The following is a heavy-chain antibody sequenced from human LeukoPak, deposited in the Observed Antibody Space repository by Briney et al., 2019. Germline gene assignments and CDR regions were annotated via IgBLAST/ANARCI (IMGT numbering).Heavy chain of an antibody. J-gene: IGHJ5*02. Sequence: GRSLRLSCAASGFTFSSYAMHWVRQAPGKGLEWVAVISYDGSNKYYADSVKGRFTISRDNSKNTLYLQMNSLRAEDTAVYYCARGLIPAAIPSNWFDPWGQGTLVTVSS. D-gene: IGHD2-2*02. CDR3: ARGLIPAAIPSNWFDP. V-gene: IGHV3-30-3*01. CDR2: ISYDGSNK. CDR1: GFTFSSYA.